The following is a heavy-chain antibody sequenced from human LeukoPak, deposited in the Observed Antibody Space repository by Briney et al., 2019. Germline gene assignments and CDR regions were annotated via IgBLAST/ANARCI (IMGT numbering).Heavy chain of an antibody. CDR2: ISGTGGSP. V-gene: IGHV3-23*01. CDR3: AKGRGGLPSALDI. D-gene: IGHD3-16*01. J-gene: IGHJ3*02. Sequence: GGSLRLSCAASGLTFSSYAMNWVRQAPGKRLEWVSGISGTGGSPYYADSVKGRFTISRDNSKNTLYLQMNSLRSEDTAIYYCAKGRGGLPSALDIWGQGTMVTVSS. CDR1: GLTFSSYA.